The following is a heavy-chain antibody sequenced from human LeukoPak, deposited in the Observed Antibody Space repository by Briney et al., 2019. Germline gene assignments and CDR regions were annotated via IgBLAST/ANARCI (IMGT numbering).Heavy chain of an antibody. Sequence: GGSLRLSCAASGFTFSSYEMNWVRQAPGKGLGWVSYISSSGSTIYYADSVKGRFTISRDNSKNTLYLQMNSLRAEDTAVYYCAKDHYYGSGSYYNLDYYYYYMDVWGKGTTVTISS. D-gene: IGHD3-10*01. CDR2: ISSSGSTI. CDR1: GFTFSSYE. J-gene: IGHJ6*03. V-gene: IGHV3-48*03. CDR3: AKDHYYGSGSYYNLDYYYYYMDV.